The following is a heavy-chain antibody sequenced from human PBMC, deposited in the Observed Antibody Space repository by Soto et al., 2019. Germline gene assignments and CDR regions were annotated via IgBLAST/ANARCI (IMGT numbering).Heavy chain of an antibody. Sequence: EVQLLESGGGLVQPGGSLRLSCAASGFTFSSYAMSWVRQAPGKGLEWVSAISGSGGSTYYADSVKGRFTISRDNSKNTLYLQMNSLRAEDTAVYYCAKPHRSITGTPNYYYYYGMDVWGQGTTVTVSS. CDR1: GFTFSSYA. D-gene: IGHD1-20*01. CDR2: ISGSGGST. CDR3: AKPHRSITGTPNYYYYYGMDV. J-gene: IGHJ6*02. V-gene: IGHV3-23*01.